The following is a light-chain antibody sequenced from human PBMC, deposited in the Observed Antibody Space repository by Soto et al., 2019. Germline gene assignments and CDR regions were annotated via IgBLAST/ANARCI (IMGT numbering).Light chain of an antibody. CDR2: ATS. V-gene: IGKV1-27*01. CDR1: QAISNY. CDR3: QKYNSAPPWT. Sequence: DIQMTQSPSSLSASVGDRVTITCRASQAISNYLAWYQQKPGKVPKLLIYATSTLQSGVPSRFSGSGSGTDFTLTICSLQPEDVATYYCQKYNSAPPWTFGQGTKVEIK. J-gene: IGKJ1*01.